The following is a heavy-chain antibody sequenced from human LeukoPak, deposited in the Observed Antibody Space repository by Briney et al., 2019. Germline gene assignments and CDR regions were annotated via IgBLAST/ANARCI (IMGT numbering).Heavy chain of an antibody. CDR2: IKQDGSEK. V-gene: IGHV3-7*01. D-gene: IGHD5-18*01. CDR1: GFTFSSYW. CDR3: ARERGYFPETASMNWFDP. Sequence: PGGSLRLSCVASGFTFSSYWMTWVRQAPGKGLEWVTNIKQDGSEKYSVDSVKGRFTISRDNAKNSLYLQMNSLRVEDTAVYYCARERGYFPETASMNWFDPWGQGTLVTVSS. J-gene: IGHJ5*02.